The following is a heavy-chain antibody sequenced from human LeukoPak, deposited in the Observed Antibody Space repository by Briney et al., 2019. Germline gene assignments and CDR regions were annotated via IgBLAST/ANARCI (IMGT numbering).Heavy chain of an antibody. CDR2: INPNSGGT. CDR3: ARDPGLMVTADY. CDR1: GYTFTGYY. J-gene: IGHJ4*02. D-gene: IGHD2-8*01. Sequence: ASVKVSCKASGYTFTGYYMHWVRQAPGQGLEWMGWINPNSGGTNYAQKFQGRVTMTRDTSISTAYMELSRLRSDDTAVYYCARDPGLMVTADYWGQGTLVTVSS. V-gene: IGHV1-2*02.